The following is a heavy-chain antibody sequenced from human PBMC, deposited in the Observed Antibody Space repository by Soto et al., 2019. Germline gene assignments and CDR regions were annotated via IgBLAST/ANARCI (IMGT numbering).Heavy chain of an antibody. D-gene: IGHD1-20*01. J-gene: IGHJ5*02. CDR2: INHSGST. V-gene: IGHV4-34*01. CDR3: ARAHVITGTTLNWFDP. CDR1: GGSFSGYY. Sequence: SETLSLTCAVYGGSFSGYYWSWIRQPPGKGLEWIGEINHSGSTNYNPSIKSRVTISVDTSKNQFSLKLSSVTAADTAVYYCARAHVITGTTLNWFDPWGQGTLVTVSS.